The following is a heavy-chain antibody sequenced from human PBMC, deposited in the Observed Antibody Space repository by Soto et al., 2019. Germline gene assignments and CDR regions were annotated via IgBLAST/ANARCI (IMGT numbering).Heavy chain of an antibody. J-gene: IGHJ4*02. V-gene: IGHV1-69*02. CDR2: IIPILGIA. Sequence: QVQLVQSGAEVKKPGSSVKVSCKASGGTFSSYTISWVRQAPGQGLEWMGRIIPILGIANYAQKFQGRVTMAAEKSPRGADREVGGLRSGGGGVDYWAGLGGGYYYDSTGGYWGQGTLVTVSS. CDR1: GGTFSSYT. D-gene: IGHD3-22*01. CDR3: AGLGGGYYYDSTGGY.